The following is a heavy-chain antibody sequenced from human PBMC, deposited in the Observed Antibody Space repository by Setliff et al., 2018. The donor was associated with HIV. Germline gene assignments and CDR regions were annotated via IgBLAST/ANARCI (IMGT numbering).Heavy chain of an antibody. Sequence: GASVKVSCKTSGYTFTTYSIHWVRQAPGQSLEWMGWINVGKGDTKYSQELQGRITITTDTSANTAYMELRSLRSDDTAVYYCARDEEAVAPSAAFDIWGQGTMVTVSS. V-gene: IGHV1-3*01. CDR1: GYTFTTYS. CDR3: ARDEEAVAPSAAFDI. D-gene: IGHD6-19*01. J-gene: IGHJ3*02. CDR2: INVGKGDT.